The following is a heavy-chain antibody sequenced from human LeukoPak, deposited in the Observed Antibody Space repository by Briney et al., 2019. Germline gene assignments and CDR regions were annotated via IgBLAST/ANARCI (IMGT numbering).Heavy chain of an antibody. J-gene: IGHJ4*02. CDR2: IYFRGSI. Sequence: SETLSLTCTVSGVSISSSNYFWAWIRQSPGKGLEWIGSIYFRGSISSSPSLKSRVTISIDASKNQFSLKLTSVTAADTAVYYCAREDRYCSGTSCYTWDYWGQGTLVAV. D-gene: IGHD2-2*02. CDR3: AREDRYCSGTSCYTWDY. CDR1: GVSISSSNYF. V-gene: IGHV4-39*07.